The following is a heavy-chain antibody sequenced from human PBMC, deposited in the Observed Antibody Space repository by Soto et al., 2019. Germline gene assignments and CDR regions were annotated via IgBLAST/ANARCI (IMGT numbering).Heavy chain of an antibody. J-gene: IGHJ5*02. Sequence: QVQLVHSGGGVKKPGASVKVSCKASGYTFTSHGIRRVRKAPGQVLEWMGWSSGYNGDTNYAQKSNGRVTMTTDTSTSTANMELRSLSSDDKAVYYCTRDPSNTNGYRNGFDPWGHGSMVTVSS. CDR3: TRDPSNTNGYRNGFDP. V-gene: IGHV1-18*04. CDR1: GYTFTSHG. D-gene: IGHD5-12*01. CDR2: SSGYNGDT.